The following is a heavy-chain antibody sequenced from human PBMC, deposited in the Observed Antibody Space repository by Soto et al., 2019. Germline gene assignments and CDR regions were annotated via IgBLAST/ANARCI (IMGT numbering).Heavy chain of an antibody. CDR1: GFTFSDYY. CDR2: ISSSGSTI. D-gene: IGHD5-12*01. V-gene: IGHV3-11*01. CDR3: ASIRDIVATHVAY. J-gene: IGHJ4*02. Sequence: GGSLRLSCAASGFTFSDYYMSWIRQAPGKGLEWVSYISSSGSTIYYADSVKGRFTISRDNAKNSLYLQMNSLRAEDTAVYYCASIRDIVATHVAYWGQGTLVTVSS.